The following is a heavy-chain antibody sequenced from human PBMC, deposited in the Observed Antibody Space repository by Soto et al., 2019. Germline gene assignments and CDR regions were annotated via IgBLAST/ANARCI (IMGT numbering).Heavy chain of an antibody. CDR1: GGSISSYY. V-gene: IGHV4-59*01. CDR2: IYYSGST. CDR3: ARRYGKNAFHI. J-gene: IGHJ3*02. Sequence: PSETLSLTCTVSGGSISSYYWSWIRQPPGKGLEWIGYIYYSGSTNYNPSLKSRVTISVDTSKNQFSLKLGSVTAADTAVYYCARRYGKNAFHIWGQGTVVTVS. D-gene: IGHD5-18*01.